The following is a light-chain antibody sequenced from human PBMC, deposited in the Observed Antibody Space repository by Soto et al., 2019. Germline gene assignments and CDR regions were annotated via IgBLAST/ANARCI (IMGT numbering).Light chain of an antibody. CDR2: DTS. CDR1: QTVRSSC. V-gene: IGKV3-20*01. CDR3: QQYDTSPWT. J-gene: IGKJ1*01. Sequence: EIVLTQSPGTLSLSPGERATLSCRASQTVRSSCLAWYQQKPGQAPRLLMYDTSRRATGIPDRFSGSGSGTAFTLTISRLEPEDFAVYSCQQYDTSPWTFGQGTKVDIK.